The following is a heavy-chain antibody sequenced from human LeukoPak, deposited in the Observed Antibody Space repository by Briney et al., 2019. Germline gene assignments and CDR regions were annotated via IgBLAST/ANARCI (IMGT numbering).Heavy chain of an antibody. Sequence: SETLSLTCTVSGGSISSYYWSWIRQPPGKGLEWIGYIYTSGSTNYNPSLKSRVTISVDTSKNQFSLKLSSVTAADTAVYYCARLYGWGRWLQNYAFDIWGQGTMVTVSS. D-gene: IGHD5-24*01. V-gene: IGHV4-4*09. CDR1: GGSISSYY. CDR3: ARLYGWGRWLQNYAFDI. CDR2: IYTSGST. J-gene: IGHJ3*02.